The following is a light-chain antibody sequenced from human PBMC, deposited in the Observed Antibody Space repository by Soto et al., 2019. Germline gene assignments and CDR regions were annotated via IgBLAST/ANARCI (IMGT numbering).Light chain of an antibody. J-gene: IGLJ1*01. CDR1: SGFVGSFSL. CDR3: SSNIGATTSV. CDR2: EGH. V-gene: IGLV2-23*01. Sequence: QSVLAEPAAVSGCPGQSITISCTGTSGFVGSFSLVSWYQQHPGKAPHVMISEGHSPSSGVPVRFSASTSVNSASLTISALQAVAEADSYCSSNIGATTSVF.